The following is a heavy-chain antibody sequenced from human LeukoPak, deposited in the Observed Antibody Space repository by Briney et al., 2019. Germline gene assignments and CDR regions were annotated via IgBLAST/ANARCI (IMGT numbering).Heavy chain of an antibody. D-gene: IGHD2-8*01. CDR2: IHPGNGNT. CDR3: ARNVNGIDY. J-gene: IGHJ4*02. CDR1: GYTFTDYS. Sequence: ASVKVSCKASGYTFTDYSMHWVRQAPGQRLEWMGWIHPGNGNTEYSQKFQGRVTITRDTSASTAYMDLSSLRSEDTALYYCARNVNGIDYWGQGTLVTVSS. V-gene: IGHV1-3*01.